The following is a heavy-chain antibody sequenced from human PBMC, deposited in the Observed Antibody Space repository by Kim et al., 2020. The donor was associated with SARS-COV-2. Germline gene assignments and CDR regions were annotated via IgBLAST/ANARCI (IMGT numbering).Heavy chain of an antibody. J-gene: IGHJ4*02. V-gene: IGHV3-23*01. CDR1: GFTFSSYA. CDR2: ISGSGGST. D-gene: IGHD6-13*01. CDR3: AKEGGSSPWYPIDY. Sequence: GGSLRLSCAASGFTFSSYAMSWVRQAPGKGLEWVSGISGSGGSTYYADSVKGRFTISSDNSKNTLYLQMNSLRAEDTAVYYCAKEGGSSPWYPIDYWGQGALVTVAS.